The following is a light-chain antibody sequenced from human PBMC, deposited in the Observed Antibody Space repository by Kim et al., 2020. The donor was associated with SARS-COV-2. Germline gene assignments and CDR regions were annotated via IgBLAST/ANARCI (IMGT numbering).Light chain of an antibody. J-gene: IGKJ2*01. Sequence: ETVLTQSPGTLSLSPEDRATLSCRASQPIRKDFLAWYQQKPGQPPRLLIYHASVRASDIPVRFSGSGSATDFTLTINTLEPEDFAVYYCQRYGGPPPYTFGQGTKLEIK. V-gene: IGKV3-20*01. CDR1: QPIRKDF. CDR3: QRYGGPPPYT. CDR2: HAS.